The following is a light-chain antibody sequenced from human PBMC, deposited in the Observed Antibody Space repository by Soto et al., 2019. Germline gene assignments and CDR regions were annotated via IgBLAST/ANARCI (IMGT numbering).Light chain of an antibody. CDR3: QQYDYSRT. J-gene: IGKJ1*01. Sequence: DVQLTQSPSTLSASVGDSVTITCRASQNISTSLAWYQHKPGTAPRLLMFDVSTLESGVPSRFSGTGSGTEFSLTINRLHSDDLATYYCQQYDYSRTFGRGTKVDIK. CDR1: QNISTS. V-gene: IGKV1-5*01. CDR2: DVS.